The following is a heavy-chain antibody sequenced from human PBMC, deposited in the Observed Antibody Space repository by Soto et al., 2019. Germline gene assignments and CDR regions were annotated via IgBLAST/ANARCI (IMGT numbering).Heavy chain of an antibody. J-gene: IGHJ4*02. Sequence: EVQLLESGGGLVQPGGSLRLSCAASGFTFSSYAMSWVRQAPGKGLEWVSVISGSGGGTFYADSVKGRFTISRDNSENMLFLQTNNLRAEDTAIYYCARPNLFCSSTSCYDYWGQGTLVTVSS. V-gene: IGHV3-23*01. CDR3: ARPNLFCSSTSCYDY. CDR1: GFTFSSYA. CDR2: ISGSGGGT. D-gene: IGHD2-2*01.